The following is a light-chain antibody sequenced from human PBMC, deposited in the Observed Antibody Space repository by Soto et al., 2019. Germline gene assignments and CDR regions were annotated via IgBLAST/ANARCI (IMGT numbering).Light chain of an antibody. Sequence: QSVLTQPPSASGTPGQRVIISCSGSSSNIGSNTVNWYQQLPGTAPKLLIYSNDQRPSGVPDGFSASKSGTADSLAISGLQSEVEADYYCAAWDDSLNGWVFGGGTNLTVL. CDR1: SSNIGSNT. J-gene: IGLJ3*02. CDR2: SND. V-gene: IGLV1-44*01. CDR3: AAWDDSLNGWV.